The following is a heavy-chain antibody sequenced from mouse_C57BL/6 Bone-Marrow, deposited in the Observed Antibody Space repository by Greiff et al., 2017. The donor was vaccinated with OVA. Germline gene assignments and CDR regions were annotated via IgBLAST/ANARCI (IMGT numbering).Heavy chain of an antibody. CDR2: ISYDGSN. CDR1: GYSITSGYY. D-gene: IGHD1-1*01. CDR3: ARGDYGYAMHY. Sequence: VQLKESGPGLVKPSQSLSLTCSVTGYSITSGYYWNWIRQFPGNKLEWMGYISYDGSNNYNPSLKNRISITRDTSKNQFFLKLNSVTTEDTATYYCARGDYGYAMHYWGQGTSVTVSS. J-gene: IGHJ4*01. V-gene: IGHV3-6*01.